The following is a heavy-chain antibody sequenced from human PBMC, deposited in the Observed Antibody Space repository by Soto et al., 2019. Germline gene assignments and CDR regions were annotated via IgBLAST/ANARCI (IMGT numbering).Heavy chain of an antibody. CDR1: GGSISSSSYY. J-gene: IGHJ4*02. V-gene: IGHV4-39*01. D-gene: IGHD5-18*01. CDR2: MYYSGPT. Sequence: SETLSLTRIVSGGSISSSSYYWGWIRQPPGKGLEWIGSMYYSGPTYYNPSLRSRLTISVDTSKNQFSLKLSSVTAADTAVYYCARHAGTQAWFEFDSWGPGTLVTVSS. CDR3: ARHAGTQAWFEFDS.